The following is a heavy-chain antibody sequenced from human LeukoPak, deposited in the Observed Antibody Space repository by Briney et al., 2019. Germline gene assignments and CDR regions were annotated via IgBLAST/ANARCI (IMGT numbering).Heavy chain of an antibody. CDR2: ISPSGGST. Sequence: GGSLRLSCSASGFTFSNYAIHWVRQAPGKGLEFVSAISPSGGSTYYADSVKGRFSISRDNSKNMLYLQMSSLRPEDTAVYYCVKLLVEMRVLLPYFDYWGQGTLVTVSS. CDR1: GFTFSNYA. J-gene: IGHJ4*02. CDR3: VKLLVEMRVLLPYFDY. V-gene: IGHV3-64D*06. D-gene: IGHD2-15*01.